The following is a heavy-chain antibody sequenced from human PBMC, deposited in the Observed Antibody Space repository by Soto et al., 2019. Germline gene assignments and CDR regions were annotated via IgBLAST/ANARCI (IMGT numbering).Heavy chain of an antibody. CDR1: GFTFSSYA. D-gene: IGHD6-13*01. V-gene: IGHV3-23*01. CDR3: AKEGTPPQLVLVRTYYFDY. J-gene: IGHJ4*02. Sequence: PGGSLRLSCAASGFTFSSYAMSWVRQAPGKGLEWVSAISGSGGSTYYADSVKGRFTISRDNSKNTLYLQMNSLRAEDTAVYYCAKEGTPPQLVLVRTYYFDYWGQGTLVTVSS. CDR2: ISGSGGST.